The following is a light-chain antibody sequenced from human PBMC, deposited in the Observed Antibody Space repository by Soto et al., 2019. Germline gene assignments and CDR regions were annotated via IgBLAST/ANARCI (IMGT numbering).Light chain of an antibody. CDR3: SSYTSSTRPVV. CDR2: DVS. V-gene: IGLV2-14*01. Sequence: QSALTQPASVSGSPGQSITISCTGTSSDVGGYNYVSWYQQHPGKAPKLMIYDVSNRPSGVSNRFSGSKSGNTASLTISGLQAEDEADYYCSSYTSSTRPVVFGGGTQLTVL. CDR1: SSDVGGYNY. J-gene: IGLJ2*01.